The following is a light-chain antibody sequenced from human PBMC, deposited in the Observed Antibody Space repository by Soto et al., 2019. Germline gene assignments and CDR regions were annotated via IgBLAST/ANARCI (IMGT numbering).Light chain of an antibody. CDR1: QSVSSY. J-gene: IGKJ4*01. Sequence: EIVLTQSPATLSLSPGERATLSCRASQSVSSYLAWYQQKPGQAPRLLIYDASNRASGIPARFSGSGSGTDFTLTISSLEPEDFAVYYCQHRSNWPLTFGGGTKVEIK. CDR3: QHRSNWPLT. V-gene: IGKV3-11*01. CDR2: DAS.